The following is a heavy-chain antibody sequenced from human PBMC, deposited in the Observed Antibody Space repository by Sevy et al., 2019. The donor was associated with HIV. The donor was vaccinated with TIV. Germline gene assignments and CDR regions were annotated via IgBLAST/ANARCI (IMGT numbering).Heavy chain of an antibody. CDR1: GFTFSSYS. D-gene: IGHD3-10*01. CDR3: TRDLTGVRGVIRFDS. Sequence: GGSLRLSCAASGFTFSSYSMNWVRQAPGKGLEWVSYIDSSSSTIYDADSVKGRFTISRDNARNSLYLQMNSLRAEDTAVYYCTRDLTGVRGVIRFDSWCQGTLVTVSS. J-gene: IGHJ4*02. CDR2: IDSSSSTI. V-gene: IGHV3-48*01.